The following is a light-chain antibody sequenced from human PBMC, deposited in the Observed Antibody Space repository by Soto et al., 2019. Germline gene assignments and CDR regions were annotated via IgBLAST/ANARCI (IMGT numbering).Light chain of an antibody. Sequence: EIVLTQSPGTLSLSPGERATLSCRTSQSVRSAFLAWYQQRPGQPPRLLIYGASTRATGVQDRFSGSGSGKDFTLTISRLEPEDFAVYYCQEYHTSPPGYTFGQGTKLEIK. J-gene: IGKJ2*01. CDR2: GAS. CDR1: QSVRSAF. CDR3: QEYHTSPPGYT. V-gene: IGKV3-20*01.